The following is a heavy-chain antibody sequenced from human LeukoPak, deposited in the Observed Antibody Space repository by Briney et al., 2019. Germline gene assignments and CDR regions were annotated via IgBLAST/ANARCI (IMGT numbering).Heavy chain of an antibody. V-gene: IGHV5-51*01. CDR1: EYNFPSYW. J-gene: IGHJ5*01. Sequence: GESLKISCQGSEYNFPSYWIGWVRQRPGQGLEWMGIIYPGDSVRYSPSFQGQVTISADKSINTAYLQWSTLKASDTAMYYCARHYEYFDSWGQETLVTVSS. CDR2: IYPGDSV. D-gene: IGHD2/OR15-2a*01. CDR3: ARHYEYFDS.